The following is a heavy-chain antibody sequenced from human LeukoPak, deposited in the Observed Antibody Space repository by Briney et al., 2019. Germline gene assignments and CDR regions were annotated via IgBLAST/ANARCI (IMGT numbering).Heavy chain of an antibody. CDR2: IIPIFGTA. J-gene: IGHJ6*03. CDR3: ARAYFYYYYMDV. Sequence: SVKVSCKASGGTFSSYAISWVRQAPGQGLEWMGGIIPIFGTANYARKFQGRVTITTDESTSTAYMELSSLRSEDTAVYYCARAYFYYYYMDVWGKGTTVTVSS. CDR1: GGTFSSYA. V-gene: IGHV1-69*05.